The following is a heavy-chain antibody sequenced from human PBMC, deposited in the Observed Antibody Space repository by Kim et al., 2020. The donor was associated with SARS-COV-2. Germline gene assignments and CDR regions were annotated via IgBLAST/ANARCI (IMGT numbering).Heavy chain of an antibody. CDR1: GGTFSSYA. V-gene: IGHV1-69*04. D-gene: IGHD5-12*01. CDR3: ARDPRGYSGYDPYFDY. J-gene: IGHJ4*02. CDR2: IIPILGIA. Sequence: SVKVSYKASGGTFSSYAISWVRQAPGQGLEWMGRIIPILGIANYAQKFQGRVTITADKSTSTAYMELSSLRSEDTAVYYCARDPRGYSGYDPYFDYWGQ.